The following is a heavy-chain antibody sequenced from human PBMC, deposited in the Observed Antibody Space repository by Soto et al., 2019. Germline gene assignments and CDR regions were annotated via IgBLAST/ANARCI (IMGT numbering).Heavy chain of an antibody. J-gene: IGHJ4*02. CDR2: TYYRSKWYN. CDR3: AREGDYIWGSYRKPYYFDY. D-gene: IGHD3-16*02. CDR1: GDSVSSNSAA. Sequence: PSQTLSLTCVISGDSVSSNSAAWNWIRQSPSRGLEWLGRTYYRSKWYNDYAVSVKSRITINPDTSKNQFSLQLNSVTPEDTAVYYCAREGDYIWGSYRKPYYFDYWGQGTLVTVSS. V-gene: IGHV6-1*01.